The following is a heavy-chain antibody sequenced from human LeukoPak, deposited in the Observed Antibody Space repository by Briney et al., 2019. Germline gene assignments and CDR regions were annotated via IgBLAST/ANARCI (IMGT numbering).Heavy chain of an antibody. J-gene: IGHJ4*02. CDR1: GFTVSSNY. V-gene: IGHV3-53*01. CDR3: ARGPRGRDLGFDY. Sequence: PGGSLRLSCAASGFTVSSNYMSWVRQAPGRGLEWVSVIYSGGSTYYADSVKGRFTISRDNSKNTLYLQMNSLRAEDTAVYYCARGPRGRDLGFDYWGQGTLVTVSS. D-gene: IGHD1-26*01. CDR2: IYSGGST.